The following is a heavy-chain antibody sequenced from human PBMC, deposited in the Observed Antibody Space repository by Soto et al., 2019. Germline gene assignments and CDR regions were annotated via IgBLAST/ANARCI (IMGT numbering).Heavy chain of an antibody. Sequence: GESLKISCKASGYSFTSYRINAVCQMPGKCLQRMGKIDPSESYTRSGPPFQCHVTISADKSITTAYLQWSSLYASDTAMYYCATTLIFRNYYDSSGYLAALVIWGQGTLVTVSS. CDR3: ATTLIFRNYYDSSGYLAALVI. CDR2: IDPSESYT. V-gene: IGHV5-10-1*01. D-gene: IGHD3-22*01. CDR1: GYSFTSYR. J-gene: IGHJ3*02.